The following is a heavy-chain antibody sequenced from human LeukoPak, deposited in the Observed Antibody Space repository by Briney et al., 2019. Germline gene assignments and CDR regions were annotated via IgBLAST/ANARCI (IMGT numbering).Heavy chain of an antibody. CDR2: IVASSGAT. Sequence: PGGSLRLSCAASGFNFNNYAMSWVRQAPGKGLEWVSHIVASSGATFYADSVKGRFTISRDHSKNTLYLQMNSLRAEDTALYYCAKGGYDYIEVGYFDYWGQGTLVTVSS. CDR3: AKGGYDYIEVGYFDY. CDR1: GFNFNNYA. J-gene: IGHJ4*02. D-gene: IGHD5-12*01. V-gene: IGHV3-23*01.